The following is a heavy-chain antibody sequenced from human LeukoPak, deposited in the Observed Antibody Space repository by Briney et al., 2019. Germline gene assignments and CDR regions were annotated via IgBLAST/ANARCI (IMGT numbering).Heavy chain of an antibody. Sequence: GGSLRLSCAASGFTFSNYAMSWVRQAPGKGLEWVANIKQDGSEKYYVDSVKGRFTISRDNAKNSLYLQMNSLRAEDTAVYYCARDLDYGSGSYYIYGSPDYWGQGTLVTVSS. J-gene: IGHJ4*02. D-gene: IGHD3-10*01. V-gene: IGHV3-7*01. CDR3: ARDLDYGSGSYYIYGSPDY. CDR2: IKQDGSEK. CDR1: GFTFSNYA.